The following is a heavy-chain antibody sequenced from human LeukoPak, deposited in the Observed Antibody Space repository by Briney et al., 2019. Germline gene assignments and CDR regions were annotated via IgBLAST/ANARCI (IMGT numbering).Heavy chain of an antibody. CDR2: IYYRGST. J-gene: IGHJ4*02. CDR1: GGSISSYY. D-gene: IGHD3-22*01. Sequence: SETLSLTCTVSGGSISSYYWSWIRQPPGKGLEWIGYIYYRGSTNYNPSLKSRVTISVDTSKNQFSLKLSSVTAADTAVYYCARAVSDYYDSSGYYYFDYWGQGTLVTVS. V-gene: IGHV4-59*01. CDR3: ARAVSDYYDSSGYYYFDY.